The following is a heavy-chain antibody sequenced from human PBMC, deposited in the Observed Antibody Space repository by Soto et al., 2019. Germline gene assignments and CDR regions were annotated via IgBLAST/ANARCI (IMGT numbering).Heavy chain of an antibody. CDR3: TRDVGDS. D-gene: IGHD2-15*01. CDR1: GFTFRNDW. J-gene: IGHJ4*02. Sequence: EVQVVESGGGLVQPGGSLRLSCAASGFTFRNDWMTGFGQAAGKGLEWVANIKEDGSEKYYVDSVKGRFTISRDNAKNSLYLQMTSLRAEDTAVYYCTRDVGDSWGQGTLVTVSS. CDR2: IKEDGSEK. V-gene: IGHV3-7*01.